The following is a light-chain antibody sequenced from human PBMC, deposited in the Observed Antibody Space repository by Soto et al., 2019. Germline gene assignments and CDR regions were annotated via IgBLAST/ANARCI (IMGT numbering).Light chain of an antibody. CDR1: SGDIATYNY. CDR3: SSYTSGDTWV. J-gene: IGLJ3*02. Sequence: QSVLTQPASVSGSPGQSITIACAGGSGDIATYNYVSWYQQHPGDAPKLIIYDVTDRPSGVSSRFSGSKSGNMASLTISGLQAEDEADYYCSSYTSGDTWVFGGGTKLTVL. CDR2: DVT. V-gene: IGLV2-14*03.